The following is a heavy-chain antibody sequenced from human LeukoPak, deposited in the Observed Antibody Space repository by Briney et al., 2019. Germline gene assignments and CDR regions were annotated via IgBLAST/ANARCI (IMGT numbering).Heavy chain of an antibody. D-gene: IGHD1-26*01. CDR3: AKNRGAGSHYYHMNV. J-gene: IGHJ6*03. CDR1: GFTFSTYA. V-gene: IGHV3-23*01. Sequence: GRSLRLSCAASGFTFSTYAMSWVRQAAGKGLEWVSLISGSGGGTYYADSVKGRFTISRDNSKNTLYLQLNSLRVEDTAVYYCAKNRGAGSHYYHMNVWGKGTTVTVSS. CDR2: ISGSGGGT.